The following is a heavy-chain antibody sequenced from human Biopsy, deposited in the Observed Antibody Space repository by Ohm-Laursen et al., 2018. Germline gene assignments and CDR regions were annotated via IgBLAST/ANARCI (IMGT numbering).Heavy chain of an antibody. CDR3: ARGSGYFKLDV. Sequence: TLSLTCAFNGESSSGYFWNWIRQPPGKGLEWIGEINQSGSTKYNPSLKRRATLSADSSNSQFSLRLTSVTAADMAIYYCARGSGYFKLDVWGQGTTVTVSS. CDR1: GESSSGYF. J-gene: IGHJ6*02. V-gene: IGHV4-34*01. D-gene: IGHD5-12*01. CDR2: INQSGST.